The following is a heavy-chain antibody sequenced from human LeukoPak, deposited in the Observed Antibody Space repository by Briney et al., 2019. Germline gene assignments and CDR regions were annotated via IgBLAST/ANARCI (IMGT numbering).Heavy chain of an antibody. CDR3: ARAGSYYDSTSHYSFDY. CDR1: GYTFTNYG. Sequence: ASVKVSCKASGYTFTNYGISWVRQAPGQGLEWMGIINPSGGSTTYTQKFQGRITMTRDTSTSTVHMELSSLRSDDTAVYYCARAGSYYDSTSHYSFDYWGQGTLVTVSS. V-gene: IGHV1-46*01. CDR2: INPSGGST. D-gene: IGHD3-22*01. J-gene: IGHJ4*02.